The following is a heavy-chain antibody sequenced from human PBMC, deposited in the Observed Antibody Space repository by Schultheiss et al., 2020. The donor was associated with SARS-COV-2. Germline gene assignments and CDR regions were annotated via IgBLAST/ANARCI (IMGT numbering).Heavy chain of an antibody. V-gene: IGHV1-2*02. CDR3: ARDESMDV. CDR1: GGTFSTYT. CDR2: INPNSGGT. J-gene: IGHJ6*02. Sequence: ASVKVSCKASGGTFSTYTISWVRQAPGQGLEWMGGINPNSGGTNYAQKFQGRVTITRDTSASTAYMELSSLRSEDTAVYYCARDESMDVWGQGTTVTVSS.